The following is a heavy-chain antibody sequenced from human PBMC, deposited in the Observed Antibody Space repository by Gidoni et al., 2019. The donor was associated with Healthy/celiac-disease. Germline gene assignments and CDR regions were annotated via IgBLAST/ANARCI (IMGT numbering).Heavy chain of an antibody. CDR2: IIPIFGTA. D-gene: IGHD6-25*01. V-gene: IGHV1-69*06. J-gene: IGHJ5*02. Sequence: PGQGLEWMGGIIPIFGTANYAQKFQGRVTITADKSTSTAYMELSSLRSEDTAVYYCARDFPTRSGTSRFDPWGQGTLVTVSS. CDR3: ARDFPTRSGTSRFDP.